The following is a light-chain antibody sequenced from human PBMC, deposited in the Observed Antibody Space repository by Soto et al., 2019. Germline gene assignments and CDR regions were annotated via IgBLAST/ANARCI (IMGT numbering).Light chain of an antibody. Sequence: EIVLTQSPVTLSLSPGERATLSCRASQSVRTYLAWYQVKPGQAPRLLIYDASRRASGVPARFSGSGSGTEFTLTISSLQPDDFATYYCQHYNSYSEAFGQGTKVELK. CDR1: QSVRTY. CDR3: QHYNSYSEA. J-gene: IGKJ1*01. CDR2: DAS. V-gene: IGKV3D-15*01.